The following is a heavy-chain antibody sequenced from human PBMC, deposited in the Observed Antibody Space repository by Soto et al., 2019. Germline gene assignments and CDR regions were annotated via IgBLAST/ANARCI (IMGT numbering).Heavy chain of an antibody. Sequence: QVQLQESGPGLVKPSQTLSLTCTVSGGSISSGGYYWSWIRQHPGKGLEWIGYIYYSGSTYYNPSLKSRVTISVDTSKNQFSLKLSSVTAADTAVYYCARGGEIAVAGRGWFDLWGQGTLVTVSS. D-gene: IGHD6-19*01. CDR2: IYYSGST. CDR1: GGSISSGGYY. J-gene: IGHJ5*02. CDR3: ARGGEIAVAGRGWFDL. V-gene: IGHV4-31*03.